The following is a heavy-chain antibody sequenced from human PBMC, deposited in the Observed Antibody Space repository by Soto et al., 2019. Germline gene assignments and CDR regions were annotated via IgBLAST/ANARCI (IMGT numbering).Heavy chain of an antibody. Sequence: GGSLRLSCAASGFTFSSYAMSWVRQAPGKGLEWVSAISSSGGSTYYADSVKGRFTISRDNSKNTLYLQMNSLRAEDTAVYYCAKDLLYYYDSSGYSHPFHLTVDAFDIWGQGTMVTVSS. J-gene: IGHJ3*02. D-gene: IGHD3-22*01. CDR1: GFTFSSYA. CDR3: AKDLLYYYDSSGYSHPFHLTVDAFDI. V-gene: IGHV3-23*01. CDR2: ISSSGGST.